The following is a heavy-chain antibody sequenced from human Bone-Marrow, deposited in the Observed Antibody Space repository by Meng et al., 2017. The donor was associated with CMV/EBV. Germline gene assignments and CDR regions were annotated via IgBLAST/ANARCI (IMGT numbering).Heavy chain of an antibody. J-gene: IGHJ4*02. CDR3: AREEYFSSSGDY. V-gene: IGHV1-2*02. D-gene: IGHD6-6*01. Sequence: ASVKVSCKASGGTFSSYTISWVRQAPGQGLEWMGWINPNSGGTNYAQKFQGRVTMTRDTSISTAYMELSRLRSDDTAVYYCAREEYFSSSGDYWGQGTLVTVS. CDR1: GGTFSSYT. CDR2: INPNSGGT.